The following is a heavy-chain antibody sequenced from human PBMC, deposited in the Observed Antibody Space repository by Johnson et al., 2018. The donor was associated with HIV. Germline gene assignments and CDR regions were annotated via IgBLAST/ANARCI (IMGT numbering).Heavy chain of an antibody. V-gene: IGHV3-43D*03. J-gene: IGHJ3*02. D-gene: IGHD3-16*02. CDR2: IRWDGATS. Sequence: FDDYAMHWVRQPPGKGLEWVSLIRWDGATSHYADSVKGRFTISRDNNRDSLYLQMKSLRAEDTALYYCAKAEIYEGIMITFGGVIVKPHAFDIWGQGTMVTVSS. CDR1: FDDYA. CDR3: AKAEIYEGIMITFGGVIVKPHAFDI.